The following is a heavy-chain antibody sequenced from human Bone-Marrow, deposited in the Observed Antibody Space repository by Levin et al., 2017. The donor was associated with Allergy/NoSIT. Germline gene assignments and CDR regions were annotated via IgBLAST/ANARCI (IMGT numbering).Heavy chain of an antibody. D-gene: IGHD6-25*01. CDR3: GTDHPGSLAAGH. CDR1: GFIFTNYV. Sequence: GESLKISCAASGFIFTNYVMNWVRQPPGKGLEWVSTIGAAYDTYYADSVRGRFTISRDSSKNTLFLQMNSLRSEEAALYYCGTDHPGSLAAGHWGQGTLVTVSS. CDR2: IGAAYDT. J-gene: IGHJ4*02. V-gene: IGHV3-23*01.